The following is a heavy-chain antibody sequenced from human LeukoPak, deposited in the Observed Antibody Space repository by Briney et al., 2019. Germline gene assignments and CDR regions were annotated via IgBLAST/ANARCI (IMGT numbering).Heavy chain of an antibody. Sequence: ASVKVSCKASGYTFTSYYMHWVRQAPGQGLEWMGIINPSGGSTSYAQKFQGRVTMTRNTSISTAYMELSSLRSEDMAVYYCARVLGEQQLAPGGYYYGMDVWGQGTTVTVSS. V-gene: IGHV1-46*01. CDR3: ARVLGEQQLAPGGYYYGMDV. J-gene: IGHJ6*02. CDR1: GYTFTSYY. CDR2: INPSGGST. D-gene: IGHD6-13*01.